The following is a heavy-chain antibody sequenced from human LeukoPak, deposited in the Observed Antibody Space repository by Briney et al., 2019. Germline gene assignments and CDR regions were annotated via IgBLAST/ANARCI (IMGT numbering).Heavy chain of an antibody. J-gene: IGHJ5*02. V-gene: IGHV3-7*01. CDR3: ARDPYSSGWYGNENYYWFDP. D-gene: IGHD6-19*01. Sequence: GGSLRLSCAASGFTLSSYWMSWVRQAPGKGLEWVANIKQDGSEKYYVDSVKGRFTISRDNAKNSLYLQMNSLRAEDTAVYHCARDPYSSGWYGNENYYWFDPWGQGTLVTVSS. CDR2: IKQDGSEK. CDR1: GFTLSSYW.